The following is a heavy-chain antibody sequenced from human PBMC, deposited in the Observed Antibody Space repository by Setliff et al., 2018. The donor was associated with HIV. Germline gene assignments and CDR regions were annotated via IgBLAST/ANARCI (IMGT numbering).Heavy chain of an antibody. CDR2: ISGGGGST. CDR1: GFAFSSYA. D-gene: IGHD3-22*01. V-gene: IGHV3-23*01. CDR3: ARAYYAIGGYTFDY. Sequence: PGGSLRLSCSASGFAFSSYAMSWVRQAPGKGLEWVSTISGGGGSTYYADSVKGRFTISRDNAKNSLYLQMNSLRTEDTAVYYCARAYYAIGGYTFDYWGQGALVTVSS. J-gene: IGHJ4*02.